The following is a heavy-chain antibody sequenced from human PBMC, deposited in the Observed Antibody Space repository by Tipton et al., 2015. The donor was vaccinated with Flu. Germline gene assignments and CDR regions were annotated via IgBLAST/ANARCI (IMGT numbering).Heavy chain of an antibody. V-gene: IGHV3-33*06. CDR1: GFTFSSYG. CDR2: IWSDGSNE. J-gene: IGHJ3*02. D-gene: IGHD3-22*01. CDR3: AKGYESTGCYPFASDI. Sequence: SLRLSCAASGFTFSSYGMHWVRQAPGKGLECVAVIWSDGSNEYYADSVKGRFTISRDNSKNTLYLQMNSLRAEDTAVYYCAKGYESTGCYPFASDIWGQGTMVTVAS.